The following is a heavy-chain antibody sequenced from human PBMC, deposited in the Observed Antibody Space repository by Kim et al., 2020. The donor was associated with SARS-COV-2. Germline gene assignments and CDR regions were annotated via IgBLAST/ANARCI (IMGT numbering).Heavy chain of an antibody. CDR3: ARVNSPTSSSSVKSPFDY. Sequence: SETLSLTCTVSGGSIISRSYYWGWIRQTPGKGLEWIGSIYFSGTTYYNPSLKSRVTISVDTSKNQFSLNLSSVTAADTAVYYCARVNSPTSSSSVKSPFDYWGQGTLLPVSS. CDR1: GGSIISRSYY. J-gene: IGHJ4*02. V-gene: IGHV4-39*07. CDR2: IYFSGTT. D-gene: IGHD6-19*01.